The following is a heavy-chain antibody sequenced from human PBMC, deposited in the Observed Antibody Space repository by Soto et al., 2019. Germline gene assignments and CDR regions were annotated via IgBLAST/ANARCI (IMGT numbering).Heavy chain of an antibody. CDR3: AISTYYDFWSGYLPASMCYYYYYGMAV. V-gene: IGHV1-2*04. J-gene: IGHJ6*01. Sequence: ASVKVSCKASGYTFTGYYMHWVRQAPGQGLEWMGWINPNSGGTNYAQKFQGWVTMTRDTPISTAYMELSRLRSDDTAVYYCAISTYYDFWSGYLPASMCYYYYYGMAVWGRGTTVTVSS. CDR1: GYTFTGYY. CDR2: INPNSGGT. D-gene: IGHD3-3*01.